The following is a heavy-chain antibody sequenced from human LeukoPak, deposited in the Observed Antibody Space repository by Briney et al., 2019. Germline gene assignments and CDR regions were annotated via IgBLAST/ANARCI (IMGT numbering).Heavy chain of an antibody. D-gene: IGHD4-17*01. CDR3: ARSFDYGVDY. CDR2: IYSGGST. V-gene: IGHV3-53*01. Sequence: GGSLRLSCAASGFTFSSYAMSWVRQAPGKGLEWVSVIYSGGSTYYADSVKGRFTISRDNSKNTLYLQMNSLRAEDTAVYYCARSFDYGVDYWGQGTLVTVSS. J-gene: IGHJ4*02. CDR1: GFTFSSYA.